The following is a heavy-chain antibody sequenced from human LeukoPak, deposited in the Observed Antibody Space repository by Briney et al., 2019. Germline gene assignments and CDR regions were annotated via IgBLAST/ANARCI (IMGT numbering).Heavy chain of an antibody. CDR3: ARDGSEAAAGYFDY. CDR1: GFTFSSYL. D-gene: IGHD6-13*01. J-gene: IGHJ4*02. CDR2: IWYDGSNK. Sequence: GGSLRLSCAASGFTFSSYLMHWVRQAPGKGLEWVAVIWYDGSNKYYADSVKGRFTISRDNSKNTLYLQMNSLRAEDTAVYYCARDGSEAAAGYFDYWGQGTLVTVSS. V-gene: IGHV3-33*08.